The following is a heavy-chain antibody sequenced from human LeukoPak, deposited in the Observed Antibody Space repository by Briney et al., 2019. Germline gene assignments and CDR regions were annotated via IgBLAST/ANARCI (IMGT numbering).Heavy chain of an antibody. J-gene: IGHJ4*02. CDR2: ISSSGSTI. D-gene: IGHD6-6*01. V-gene: IGHV3-11*04. Sequence: PGGSLRLSCAASGFTFSDYYMSWIRQAPGKGLEWVSYISSSGSTICYADSMKGRFTISRDNAKNSLYLQMNSLRAEDTAVYYCARDLTSYYFDYWGQGTLVTVSS. CDR1: GFTFSDYY. CDR3: ARDLTSYYFDY.